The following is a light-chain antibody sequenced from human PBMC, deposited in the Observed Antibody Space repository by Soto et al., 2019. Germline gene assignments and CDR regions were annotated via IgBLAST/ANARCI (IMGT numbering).Light chain of an antibody. CDR3: QQYNTFPWT. Sequence: DIPMSQSPSTLSASVGDRVTITCRADQSVSSWLAWYQQKPGKAPNLLIYDVSTLESGVPSRFSGTGSDTEFTLTISSLQPGDFATYYCQQYNTFPWTFGQGTKVEIK. CDR1: QSVSSW. J-gene: IGKJ1*01. CDR2: DVS. V-gene: IGKV1-5*01.